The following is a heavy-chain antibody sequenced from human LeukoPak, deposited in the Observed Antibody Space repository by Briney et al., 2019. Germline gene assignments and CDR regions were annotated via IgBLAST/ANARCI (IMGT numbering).Heavy chain of an antibody. D-gene: IGHD1-26*01. J-gene: IGHJ3*01. CDR2: IYPGDSDT. CDR1: GYRFSIYW. CDR3: ARRVGANDAFDF. Sequence: PGESLTISCKGSGYRFSIYWIAWVRQMPGKGLEWLGIIYPGDSDTRYSPSFQGQVTVSVDNSINTAYLQWSSLKASDTAIYYCARRVGANDAFDFWGQGTMVNVFS. V-gene: IGHV5-51*01.